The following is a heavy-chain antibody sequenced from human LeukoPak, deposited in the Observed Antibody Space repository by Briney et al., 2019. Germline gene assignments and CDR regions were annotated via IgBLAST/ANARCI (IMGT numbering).Heavy chain of an antibody. Sequence: GGSLRLSCAASGFTFDDYAMHWVRQAPGKGLEWVSGISWNSGSIGYADSVKGRFTISRDNAKNSLYLQMNSLRAEDTALYYCAKASGRFGELFMPAYYFDYWGQGTLVTVSS. D-gene: IGHD3-10*01. J-gene: IGHJ4*02. CDR2: ISWNSGSI. CDR1: GFTFDDYA. V-gene: IGHV3-9*01. CDR3: AKASGRFGELFMPAYYFDY.